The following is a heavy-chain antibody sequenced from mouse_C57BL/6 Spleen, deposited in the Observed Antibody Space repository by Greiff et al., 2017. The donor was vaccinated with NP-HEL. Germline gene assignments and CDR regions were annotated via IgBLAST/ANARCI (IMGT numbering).Heavy chain of an antibody. CDR3: ARKAAYYSNEWYFDV. CDR2: IDPSDSET. Sequence: QVQLKQPGAELVRPGSSVKLSCKASGYTFTSYWMHWVKQRPIQGLEWIGNIDPSDSETHYNQKFKDKATLTVDKSSSTAYRQLSSLTSEDSAFYYCARKAAYYSNEWYFDVWGTGTTVTVSS. D-gene: IGHD2-5*01. J-gene: IGHJ1*03. V-gene: IGHV1-52*01. CDR1: GYTFTSYW.